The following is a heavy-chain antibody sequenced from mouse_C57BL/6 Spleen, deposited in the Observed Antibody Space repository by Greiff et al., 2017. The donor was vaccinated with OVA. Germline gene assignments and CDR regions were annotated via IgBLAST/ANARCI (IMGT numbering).Heavy chain of an antibody. D-gene: IGHD1-1*01. CDR2: IYPGDGDT. CDR1: GYAFSSYW. J-gene: IGHJ2*01. CDR3: ARSDYGSSYGY. V-gene: IGHV1-80*01. Sequence: QVQLQQSGAELVKPGASVKISCKASGYAFSSYWMNWVKQRPGKGLEWIGQIYPGDGDTNYNGKFKGKATLTADKSSSTAYMQRSSLTSEDSAVYFCARSDYGSSYGYWGQGTTLTVSS.